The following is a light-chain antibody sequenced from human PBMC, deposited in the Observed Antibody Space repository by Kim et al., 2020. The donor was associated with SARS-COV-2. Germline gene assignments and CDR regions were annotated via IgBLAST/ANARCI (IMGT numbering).Light chain of an antibody. J-gene: IGKJ2*01. V-gene: IGKV3-15*01. CDR1: QSVTNN. Sequence: EIVMTQSPATLSVSPGERATLSCRASQSVTNNLAWYQQKPGQAPRLLIYDASTRATGIPTRFSGSGSGTEFTLIISSLQSEDFAVYYCEHYNERTPETLGQGTKLEI. CDR2: DAS. CDR3: EHYNERTPET.